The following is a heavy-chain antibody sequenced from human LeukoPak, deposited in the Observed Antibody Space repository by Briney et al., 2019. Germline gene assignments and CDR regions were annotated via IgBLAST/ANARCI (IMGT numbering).Heavy chain of an antibody. CDR3: ARRLYCSGSSCHTGPDAFDI. V-gene: IGHV3-33*03. CDR2: LWSDGSNK. Sequence: GGSLRLSCTASGFSFSSYGMHWVSQAPGKGLEGVAVLWSDGSNKYYADSVKGRFTISRDNSKNTLYLQMNSLRAEDTAVYYCARRLYCSGSSCHTGPDAFDIWGQGIMVTVSS. D-gene: IGHD2-15*01. CDR1: GFSFSSYG. J-gene: IGHJ3*02.